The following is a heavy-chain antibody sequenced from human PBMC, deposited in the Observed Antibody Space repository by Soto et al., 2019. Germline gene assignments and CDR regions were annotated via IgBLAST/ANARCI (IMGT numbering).Heavy chain of an antibody. CDR1: GFTFSSYS. D-gene: IGHD3-10*01. V-gene: IGHV3-21*01. J-gene: IGHJ3*02. CDR3: ARDRELYLDAFDI. Sequence: GGSLRLSCAASGFTFSSYSMNWVRQAPGKGLEWVSSISSSSSYIYYADSVKGRFTISRDNAKNSLYLQMNSLRAKDTAVYYCARDRELYLDAFDIWGQGTMVT. CDR2: ISSSSSYI.